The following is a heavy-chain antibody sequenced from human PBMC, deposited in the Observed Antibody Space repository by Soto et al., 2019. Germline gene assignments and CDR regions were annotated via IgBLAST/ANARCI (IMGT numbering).Heavy chain of an antibody. J-gene: IGHJ4*02. CDR2: IWYDGSNK. D-gene: IGHD2-15*01. CDR3: ARGGGGWCSGGSCSDFDY. Sequence: QVQLVESGGGVVQPGRSLRLSCAASGFTFSSYGMHWVRQAPGKGLEWVAVIWYDGSNKYYADSVKGRFTISRDNSKTTLYLQMNSLRAEDTAVYYCARGGGGWCSGGSCSDFDYWGQGTLVTVSS. V-gene: IGHV3-33*01. CDR1: GFTFSSYG.